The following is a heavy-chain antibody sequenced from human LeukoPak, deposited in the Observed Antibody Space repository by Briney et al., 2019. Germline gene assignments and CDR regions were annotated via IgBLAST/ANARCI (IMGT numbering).Heavy chain of an antibody. CDR1: GFTFSSYA. Sequence: GGSLRLSCAASGFTFSSYAMSWVRQAPGKGLEWVSAISGSGGSTYYADSVKGRFTISRDNSKDTLYLQMNSLRAEDTAVYYCAKAQGHCSSTSCYESYFDYWGQGTLVTVSS. J-gene: IGHJ4*02. D-gene: IGHD2-2*01. CDR3: AKAQGHCSSTSCYESYFDY. V-gene: IGHV3-23*01. CDR2: ISGSGGST.